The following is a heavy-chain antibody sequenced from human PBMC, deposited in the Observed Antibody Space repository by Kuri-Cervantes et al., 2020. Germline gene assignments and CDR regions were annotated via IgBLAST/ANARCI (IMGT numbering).Heavy chain of an antibody. J-gene: IGHJ6*02. Sequence: LRLSCTVSGGSIISSSYYWGWIRQPPGKGLEWIGYIYYTGSTYYNPSLKSRVTISVDTSKNQFSLKLSSVTAADAAVYYCARANSGYDFYYYYGMDVWGQGTTVTVSS. CDR3: ARANSGYDFYYYYGMDV. CDR2: IYYTGST. D-gene: IGHD5-12*01. V-gene: IGHV4-30-4*08. CDR1: GGSIISSSYY.